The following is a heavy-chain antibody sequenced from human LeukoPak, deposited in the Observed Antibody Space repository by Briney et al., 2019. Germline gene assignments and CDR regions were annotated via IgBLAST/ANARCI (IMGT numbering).Heavy chain of an antibody. CDR2: IYYSGST. CDR1: GLSISRYY. J-gene: IGHJ4*02. V-gene: IGHV4-59*01. CDR3: ARTYYDILTGYFDY. D-gene: IGHD3-9*01. Sequence: PSLTQALTSTHNGLSISRYYWSWMRQPPGKELQWIGYIYYSGSTNYNPSLKSRVTISVDTSKNQFSLKLSSVTAADTAVYYCARTYYDILTGYFDYWGQGTLVTVSS.